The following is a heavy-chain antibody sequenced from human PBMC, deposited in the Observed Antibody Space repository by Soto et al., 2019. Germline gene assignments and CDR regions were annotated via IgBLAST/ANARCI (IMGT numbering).Heavy chain of an antibody. D-gene: IGHD6-19*01. Sequence: EVQLVESGGGLVQPGGSLRLSCAASGFTFSSYAMHWVRQAPGKGLEYVSAISSNGGSTYYANSVKGRFTISRDNSKNTLYLQMGSLRAEDMAVYYCARDRISGCTNYHYYYMDVWGKGATVTVSS. CDR3: ARDRISGCTNYHYYYMDV. J-gene: IGHJ6*03. CDR1: GFTFSSYA. CDR2: ISSNGGST. V-gene: IGHV3-64*01.